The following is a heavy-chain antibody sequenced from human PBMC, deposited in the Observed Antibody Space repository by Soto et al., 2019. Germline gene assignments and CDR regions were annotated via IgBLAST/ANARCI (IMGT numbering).Heavy chain of an antibody. CDR2: IFYRGNT. Sequence: SETLSLTCTVSGGSISGYYWSLIRQPPGKGLEWIGYIFYRGNTLYNPSLQGRVTMSVDTSKNQFSLKLSSVTAADTAVYYCARGPYDFWSGYYKGRFDPWGQGTLVTVSS. D-gene: IGHD3-3*01. CDR3: ARGPYDFWSGYYKGRFDP. CDR1: GGSISGYY. V-gene: IGHV4-59*12. J-gene: IGHJ5*02.